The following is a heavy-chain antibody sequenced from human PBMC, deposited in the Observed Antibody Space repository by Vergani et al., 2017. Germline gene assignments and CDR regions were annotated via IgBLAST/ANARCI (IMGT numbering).Heavy chain of an antibody. CDR1: GGTFSSYT. D-gene: IGHD6-6*01. CDR2: IIPILGIA. J-gene: IGHJ4*02. V-gene: IGHV1-69*02. CDR3: ARVGYSSSSLGLLDY. Sequence: QVQLVQSGAEVKKPGSSVKVSCKASGGTFSSYTISWVRQAPGQGLEWMGRIIPILGIANYAQKFQGRITITADKSRSTAYMELSSLRSEDTAVYYCARVGYSSSSLGLLDYWGQGTLVTVSS.